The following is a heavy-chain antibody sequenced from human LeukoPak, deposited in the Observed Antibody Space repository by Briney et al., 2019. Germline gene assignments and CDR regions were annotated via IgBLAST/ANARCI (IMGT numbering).Heavy chain of an antibody. CDR2: MNPNSGNT. D-gene: IGHD1-26*01. CDR1: GYTFTSYG. V-gene: IGHV1-8*01. CDR3: ARGSGSYGGRFSDY. Sequence: ASVKVSCKASGYTFTSYGISWVRQAPGQGLEWMGWMNPNSGNTGYAQKFQGRVTMTRNTSISTAYMELSSLRSEDTAVYYCARGSGSYGGRFSDYWGQGTLVTVSS. J-gene: IGHJ4*02.